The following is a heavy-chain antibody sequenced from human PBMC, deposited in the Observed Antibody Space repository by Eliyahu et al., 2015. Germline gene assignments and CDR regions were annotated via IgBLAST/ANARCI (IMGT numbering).Heavy chain of an antibody. V-gene: IGHV4-34*01. CDR2: INHSGST. Sequence: QVQLQQWGAGLLKPSETLSLTCAXYGGSFSGYYWSWIRQPPGKGLEWIGEINHSGSTNYNPSLKSRVTISVDTSKNQFSLKLSSVTAADTAVYYCASTPYDYRGDWFDPWGQGTLVTVSS. CDR1: GGSFSGYY. CDR3: ASTPYDYRGDWFDP. D-gene: IGHD4-11*01. J-gene: IGHJ5*02.